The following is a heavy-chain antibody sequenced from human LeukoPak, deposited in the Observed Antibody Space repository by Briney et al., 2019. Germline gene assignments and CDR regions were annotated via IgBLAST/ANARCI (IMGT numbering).Heavy chain of an antibody. CDR1: GFTFTSYS. V-gene: IGHV3-48*01. CDR2: ISSSSSTI. D-gene: IGHD3-22*01. Sequence: GGSLRLSCAASGFTFTSYSMNWVRQAPGKGLEWVSYISSSSSTIYYADSVKGRFTISRDNSKNTLYLQMNSLRAEDTAVYYCANSTAYYYDSSGYDYWGQGTLVTVSS. J-gene: IGHJ4*02. CDR3: ANSTAYYYDSSGYDY.